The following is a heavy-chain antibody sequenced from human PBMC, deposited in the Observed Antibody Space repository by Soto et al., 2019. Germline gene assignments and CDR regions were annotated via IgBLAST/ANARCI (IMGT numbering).Heavy chain of an antibody. CDR3: AKDMHHGHYCYYGMDV. Sequence: EVQLVESGGGLVQPGRSLRLSCAASGFTFDGYAMHWVRQAPGKGLEWVSGISWNSGSIGYADSVKGRFTISRDNAKKHLYLQMNSLRAEDTALYYCAKDMHHGHYCYYGMDVWGQGTPVTVSS. CDR2: ISWNSGSI. CDR1: GFTFDGYA. V-gene: IGHV3-9*01. J-gene: IGHJ6*02.